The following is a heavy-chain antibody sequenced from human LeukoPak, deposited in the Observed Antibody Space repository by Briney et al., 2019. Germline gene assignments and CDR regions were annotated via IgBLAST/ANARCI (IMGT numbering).Heavy chain of an antibody. D-gene: IGHD4-23*01. CDR3: ARVGPASRPLYGGNSNYYYYYGMDV. J-gene: IGHJ6*02. CDR2: IWYDGSNK. V-gene: IGHV3-33*01. Sequence: PGRSLRLSCAASGFTFSSYGMHWVRQAPGKGLEWVAVIWYDGSNKYYADSVKGRFTISGDNSKNTLYLQMNSLRAEDTAVYYCARVGPASRPLYGGNSNYYYYYGMDVWGQGTTVTVSS. CDR1: GFTFSSYG.